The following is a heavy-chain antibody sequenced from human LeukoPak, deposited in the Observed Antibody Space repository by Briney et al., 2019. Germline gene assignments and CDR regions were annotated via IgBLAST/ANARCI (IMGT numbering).Heavy chain of an antibody. J-gene: IGHJ4*02. CDR2: IYYSGST. V-gene: IGHV4-59*01. CDR1: GGSISSYY. D-gene: IGHD5-18*01. Sequence: SETLSLTCTVSGGSISSYYWSWIRQPPGKGLEWIGYIYYSGSTNYNPSLKSRVTISVDTSKNQFSLKLSSETAADTAVYYCAIMDTAMVKIWGQGTLVTVSS. CDR3: AIMDTAMVKI.